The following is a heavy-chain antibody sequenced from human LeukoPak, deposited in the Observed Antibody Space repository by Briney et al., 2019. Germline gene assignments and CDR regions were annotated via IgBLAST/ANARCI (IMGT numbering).Heavy chain of an antibody. CDR2: INPNSGGT. CDR3: VREREGYDFWSGYGY. J-gene: IGHJ4*02. V-gene: IGHV1-2*02. D-gene: IGHD3-3*01. Sequence: GASVKVSCKASGYTFTGYYMHWVRQAPGQGPEWMGWINPNSGGTNYAQKHQGRGTVTRDTAISTAYMELSKLRCGDTAVYYCVREREGYDFWSGYGYWGQGTLVTVSS. CDR1: GYTFTGYY.